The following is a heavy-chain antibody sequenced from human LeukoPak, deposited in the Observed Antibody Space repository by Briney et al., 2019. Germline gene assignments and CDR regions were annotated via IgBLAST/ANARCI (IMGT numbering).Heavy chain of an antibody. Sequence: TGRSLRLSCAASGFTFSDYYMSWIRQAPGKGLEWVSYISSSGSTIYYADSVKGRFTISRDNAKNSLYLQMNSLRAEDTAVYYCARVREGYYDSSGYPDYWGQGTLVTVSS. J-gene: IGHJ4*02. V-gene: IGHV3-11*01. CDR2: ISSSGSTI. CDR1: GFTFSDYY. D-gene: IGHD3-22*01. CDR3: ARVREGYYDSSGYPDY.